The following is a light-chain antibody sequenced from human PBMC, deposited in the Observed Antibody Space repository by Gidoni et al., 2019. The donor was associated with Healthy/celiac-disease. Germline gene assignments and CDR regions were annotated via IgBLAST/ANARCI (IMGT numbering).Light chain of an antibody. CDR1: SSDVGGYNY. CDR2: DVS. CDR3: SSYTSSSTVV. J-gene: IGLJ2*01. V-gene: IGLV2-14*03. Sequence: QSALTQPASVSGSPGQSITLSCTGTSSDVGGYNYVSWYQQHPGKAPKLMIYDVSNRPSGVSNRFSGSKSGNTAFLTISGLQAEDEADYYCSSYTSSSTVVFGGGTKLTVL.